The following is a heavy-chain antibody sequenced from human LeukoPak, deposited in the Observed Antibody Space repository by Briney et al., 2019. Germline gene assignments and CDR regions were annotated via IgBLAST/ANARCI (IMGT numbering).Heavy chain of an antibody. D-gene: IGHD6-19*01. J-gene: IGHJ4*02. Sequence: PSETLSLTCAVYGGSFSGYYWSWIRQPPGEGLEWIGEINHSGSTNYNPSLKSRVTISVDTSKNQFSLKLSSVTAADTAVYYCARRAGYSSGWFSYWGQGTLVTVPS. CDR3: ARRAGYSSGWFSY. CDR2: INHSGST. V-gene: IGHV4-34*01. CDR1: GGSFSGYY.